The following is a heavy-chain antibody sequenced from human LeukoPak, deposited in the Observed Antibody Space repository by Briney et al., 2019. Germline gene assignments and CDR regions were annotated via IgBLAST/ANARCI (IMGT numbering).Heavy chain of an antibody. CDR2: INPSGGST. J-gene: IGHJ3*02. CDR3: ASLAGGNSESSDAFDI. Sequence: ASVKVSCKASGYTFTSYYMDWVRQAPGQGLEWMGIINPSGGSTSCAQKFQGRVTMTRDMSTSTVYMELSSLRSEDTAVYYCASLAGGNSESSDAFDIWGQGTMVTVSS. CDR1: GYTFTSYY. D-gene: IGHD4-23*01. V-gene: IGHV1-46*01.